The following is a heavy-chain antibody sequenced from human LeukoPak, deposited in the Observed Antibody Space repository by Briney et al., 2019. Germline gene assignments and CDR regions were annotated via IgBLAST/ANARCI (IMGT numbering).Heavy chain of an antibody. D-gene: IGHD3-10*01. CDR2: IIPILGIA. Sequence: ASVKVSCKASGGTFSSYAISWVRQAPRQGLEWMGRIIPILGIANYAQKFQGRVTITADKSTSTAYMELSSLRSEDTAVYYCARDKEYGSGTYGAFDIWGQGTMVTVSS. J-gene: IGHJ3*02. CDR3: ARDKEYGSGTYGAFDI. V-gene: IGHV1-69*04. CDR1: GGTFSSYA.